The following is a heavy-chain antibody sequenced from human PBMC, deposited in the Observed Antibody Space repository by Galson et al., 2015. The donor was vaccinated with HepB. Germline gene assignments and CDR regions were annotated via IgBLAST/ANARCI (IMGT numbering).Heavy chain of an antibody. CDR2: VSYDGSDE. CDR1: GFTFSSFA. V-gene: IGHV3-30*14. J-gene: IGHJ4*02. CDR3: ARDKCASSSCYPDF. Sequence: SLRLSCAASGFTFSSFAMHWVRQAPGKGLECVAVVSYDGSDEYYADSVKGRFTVSRDNSNNTLYVQMNSLRPDDTAVYYCARDKCASSSCYPDFWGQGTLVTVSS. D-gene: IGHD2-2*01.